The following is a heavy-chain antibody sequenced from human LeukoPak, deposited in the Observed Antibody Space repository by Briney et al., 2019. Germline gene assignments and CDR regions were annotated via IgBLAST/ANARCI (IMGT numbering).Heavy chain of an antibody. CDR3: ARGLGSGSLRY. V-gene: IGHV4-34*01. Sequence: SETLSLTCAVYGGSFSGYYWSWIRQPPGKGLEWIGEINHSGSTNYNPSLKSRVTISVDTSKNQFSLKLSSVTAADTAVYYCARGLGSGSLRYWGQGTLVTVSS. J-gene: IGHJ4*02. D-gene: IGHD2-15*01. CDR1: GGSFSGYY. CDR2: INHSGST.